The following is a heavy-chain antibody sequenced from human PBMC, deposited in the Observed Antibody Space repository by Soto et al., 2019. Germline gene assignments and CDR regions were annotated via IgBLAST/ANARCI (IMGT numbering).Heavy chain of an antibody. V-gene: IGHV3-33*01. CDR2: IWDNGSTK. J-gene: IGHJ5*01. D-gene: IGHD3-16*01. Sequence: ESGGGVVQRGRCLTLSCAASAFTFNNYGMHWVRQAPGKGLEWVAIIWDNGSTKYYADSVKGRFTISRDTSKSTLYLQMNSLRAEDTAIYFCARDRNRVGGHNCFDSWGQGTLVTVSS. CDR1: AFTFNNYG. CDR3: ARDRNRVGGHNCFDS.